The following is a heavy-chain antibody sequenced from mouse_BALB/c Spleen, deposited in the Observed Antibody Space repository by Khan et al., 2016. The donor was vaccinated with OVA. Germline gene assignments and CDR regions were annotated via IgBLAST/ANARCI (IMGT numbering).Heavy chain of an antibody. CDR3: TRGGGGVGFAY. CDR1: GYTFTDFT. D-gene: IGHD1-1*01. CDR2: ISTYYGDV. V-gene: IGHV1S137*01. Sequence: QIQLVQSGAELVRPGVSVKISCKGSGYTFTDFTMHWVKQSHAKSLEWIGVISTYYGDVTYNQKFKGKATMTVDKSSSTAYMELARLTSEDSAIYYCTRGGGGVGFAYWGQGTLVTVSA. J-gene: IGHJ3*01.